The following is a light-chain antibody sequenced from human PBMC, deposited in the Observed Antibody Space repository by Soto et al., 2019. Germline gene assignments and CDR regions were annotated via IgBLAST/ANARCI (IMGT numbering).Light chain of an antibody. Sequence: EIVMTQSSASLSVSPGEGVTLXCRASQSVPSYFAWSQHNPGQTPRHLIYEASTRAHDTPARFSGSGSATDFTPTISSLLFEDFAVYYRHQYYKWPLTFGGGTKVDIK. CDR3: HQYYKWPLT. CDR1: QSVPSY. V-gene: IGKV3-15*01. J-gene: IGKJ4*01. CDR2: EAS.